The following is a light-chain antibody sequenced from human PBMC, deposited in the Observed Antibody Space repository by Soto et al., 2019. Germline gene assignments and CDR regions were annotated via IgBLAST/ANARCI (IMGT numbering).Light chain of an antibody. V-gene: IGKV1-39*01. CDR3: QQTYSSLVT. CDR1: QTITTY. CDR2: AAS. J-gene: IGKJ5*01. Sequence: DIQMTQSPSSLSASVGDRVTITCRASQTITTYLNWYQQKPGKAPKLLISAASSLQSGVPSRFSGSVSGTDFTLTISSLQPEDFSTYYCQQTYSSLVTFGQGTRLEIQ.